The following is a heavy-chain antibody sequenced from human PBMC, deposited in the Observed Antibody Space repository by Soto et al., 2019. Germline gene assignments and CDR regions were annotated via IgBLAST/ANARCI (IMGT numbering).Heavy chain of an antibody. V-gene: IGHV1-2*02. Sequence: ASVKVSCKASGYTFTGYYMHWVRQAPGQGLEWMGWINPNSGGTNYAQKFQGRVTMTRDTSISTAYMELSRLRSDDTAVYYCARAPNDFWSGYPFDPWGQGTLVTAPQ. CDR2: INPNSGGT. CDR3: ARAPNDFWSGYPFDP. CDR1: GYTFTGYY. J-gene: IGHJ5*02. D-gene: IGHD3-3*01.